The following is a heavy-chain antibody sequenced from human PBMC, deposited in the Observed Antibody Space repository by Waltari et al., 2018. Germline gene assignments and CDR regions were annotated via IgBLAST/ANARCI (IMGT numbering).Heavy chain of an antibody. V-gene: IGHV4-38-2*01. Sequence: QVQLQESGPGLVKPSETLSLTCAVSGYSISSGYYWAWIRQPPGKGLEWIGSIYHSGRTYYNPSLKSRVTISVDTSKNQFSLKLSSVTAADTAVYYCARGGRGYDDAFDYWGQGTLVTVSS. CDR1: GYSISSGYY. D-gene: IGHD3-10*01. J-gene: IGHJ4*02. CDR3: ARGGRGYDDAFDY. CDR2: IYHSGRT.